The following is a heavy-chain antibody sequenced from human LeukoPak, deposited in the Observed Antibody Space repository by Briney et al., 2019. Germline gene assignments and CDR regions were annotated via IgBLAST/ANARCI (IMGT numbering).Heavy chain of an antibody. J-gene: IGHJ4*02. V-gene: IGHV3-23*01. D-gene: IGHD3-22*01. Sequence: GGTLRLSCAASGFTFSSYGMSWVRQAPGKGLEWVSAISGSGGSTYYADSVKGRFTISRDNSKNTLYLQMNSLRAEDTAVYYCAKAVYYYDSSGYLHFFDYWGQGTLVTVSS. CDR2: ISGSGGST. CDR1: GFTFSSYG. CDR3: AKAVYYYDSSGYLHFFDY.